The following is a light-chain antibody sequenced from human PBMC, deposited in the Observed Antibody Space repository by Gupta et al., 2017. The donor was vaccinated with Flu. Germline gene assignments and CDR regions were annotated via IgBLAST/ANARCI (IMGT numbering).Light chain of an antibody. J-gene: IGKJ2*03. CDR2: GAS. Sequence: EIVLTQSPGTLSLSPGERATLSCRASQGISSSHLTWYQQKPGQAPRLLIYGASRRATGIPDRFSGSGSATDFTLTISRLEPEDFAVYCCQQVSNSPYSFGLGTKLEIK. CDR1: QGISSSH. CDR3: QQVSNSPYS. V-gene: IGKV3-20*01.